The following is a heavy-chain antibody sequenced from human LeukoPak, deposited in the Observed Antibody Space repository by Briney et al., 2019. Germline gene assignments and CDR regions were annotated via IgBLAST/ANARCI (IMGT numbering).Heavy chain of an antibody. CDR1: GGTFSSYA. V-gene: IGHV1-69*01. CDR2: IIPIFGTA. J-gene: IGHJ4*02. CDR3: ARNPGKCGGDRYYFDY. D-gene: IGHD2-21*02. Sequence: SVKVSCKASGGTFSSYAISWVRQAPGQGLEWMGGIIPIFGTANYAQKFQGRVTITADESTSTAYMELSSLRSEDTAVYYCARNPGKCGGDRYYFDYWGQGTLVTVSS.